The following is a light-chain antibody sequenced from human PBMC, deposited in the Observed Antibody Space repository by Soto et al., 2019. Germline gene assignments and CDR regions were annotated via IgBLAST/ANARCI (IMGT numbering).Light chain of an antibody. CDR3: QQRSYWPPWT. V-gene: IGKV3-11*01. CDR2: DAS. J-gene: IGKJ1*01. Sequence: EIVLTQSPATLSLSPGECTTLSCRTRKSVRSDFDWYQQKPGQAPRLLIYDASNRATGIPARFSGSGYGTDFTIALSSTEPDDCAVYYCQQRSYWPPWTFGQGTNVEIQ. CDR1: KSVRSD.